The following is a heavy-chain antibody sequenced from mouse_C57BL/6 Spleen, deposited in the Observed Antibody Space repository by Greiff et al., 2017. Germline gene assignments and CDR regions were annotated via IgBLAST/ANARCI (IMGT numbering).Heavy chain of an antibody. D-gene: IGHD2-1*01. CDR1: GFTFSSYT. CDR3: ARHGRIYYGNFYAMDY. CDR2: ISGGGGNT. Sequence: EVQLVESGGGLVKPGGSLKLSCAASGFTFSSYTMSWVRQTPEKRLEWVATISGGGGNTYYPDSVKGRFTISRDNAKNTLYLQMSSLRSEDTALYYCARHGRIYYGNFYAMDYWGQGTSVTVSS. V-gene: IGHV5-9*01. J-gene: IGHJ4*01.